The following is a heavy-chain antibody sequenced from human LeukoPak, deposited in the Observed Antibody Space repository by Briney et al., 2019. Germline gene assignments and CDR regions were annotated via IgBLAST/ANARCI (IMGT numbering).Heavy chain of an antibody. V-gene: IGHV4-4*07. CDR1: GGSISSYY. J-gene: IGHJ3*02. CDR3: ARDQHSSSWYWGWAFDI. CDR2: NYTSGST. D-gene: IGHD6-13*01. Sequence: SETLSLTCTVSGGSISSYYWSWIRQPAGKGLEWIGRNYTSGSTNYNPSLKSRVTMSVDTSKNQFSLKLSSVTAADTAVYYCARDQHSSSWYWGWAFDIWGQGTMVTVSS.